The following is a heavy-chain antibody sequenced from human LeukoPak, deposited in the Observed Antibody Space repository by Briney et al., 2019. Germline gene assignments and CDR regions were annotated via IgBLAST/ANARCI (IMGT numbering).Heavy chain of an antibody. CDR2: ISAYNGNT. Sequence: ASVKVSCKASGYTFTSYGISWVRQAPGQGLEWMGWISAYNGNTNYAQKLQGRVTMTTDTSTSTAYMELRSLRSDDTAVYYCTRDKVGQWLIPFDYWGQGTLVTVSS. CDR1: GYTFTSYG. CDR3: TRDKVGQWLIPFDY. J-gene: IGHJ4*02. V-gene: IGHV1-18*01. D-gene: IGHD6-19*01.